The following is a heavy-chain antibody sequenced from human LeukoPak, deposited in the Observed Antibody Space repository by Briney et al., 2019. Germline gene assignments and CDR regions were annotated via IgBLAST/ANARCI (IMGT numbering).Heavy chain of an antibody. CDR2: MSSSGIS. D-gene: IGHD3-10*01. CDR1: NGSISSDTYF. V-gene: IGHV4-61*02. CDR3: ARQRRVRGAKEVYYYYYYYMDV. J-gene: IGHJ6*03. Sequence: PSQTLSLTCTVSNGSISSDTYFWSWIRQPAGKGLEWIGRMSSSGISTYSPSLKSRVTISIDTSRNQFSLKLSSVTAADTAVYYCARQRRVRGAKEVYYYYYYYMDVWGKGTTVTISS.